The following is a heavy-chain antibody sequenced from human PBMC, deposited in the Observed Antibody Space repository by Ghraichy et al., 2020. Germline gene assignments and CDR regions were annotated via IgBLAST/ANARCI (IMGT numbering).Heavy chain of an antibody. CDR2: ISSSSSYI. Sequence: GESLRLSCAASGFTFSSYSMNWVRQAPGKGLEWVSSISSSSSYIYYADSVKGRFTISRDNAKNSLYLQMNSLRAEDTAVYYCVSGRADDYGDYGSGYWGQGTLVTVSS. CDR3: VSGRADDYGDYGSGY. J-gene: IGHJ4*02. V-gene: IGHV3-21*01. D-gene: IGHD4-17*01. CDR1: GFTFSSYS.